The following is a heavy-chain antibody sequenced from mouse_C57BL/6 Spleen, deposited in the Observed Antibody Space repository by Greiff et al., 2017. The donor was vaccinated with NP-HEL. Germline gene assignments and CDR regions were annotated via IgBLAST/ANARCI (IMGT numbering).Heavy chain of an antibody. J-gene: IGHJ3*01. CDR1: GYTFTSYW. V-gene: IGHV1-61*01. Sequence: QVQLQQPGAELVRPGSSVKLSCKASGYTFTSYWMDWVKQRPGQGLEWIGNIYPSDSETHYNQKFKDKATLTVDKSSSTVYMQLSSLTSEDSAVYYCARGDGDYDGWFAYWGQGTLVTVSA. D-gene: IGHD2-4*01. CDR3: ARGDGDYDGWFAY. CDR2: IYPSDSET.